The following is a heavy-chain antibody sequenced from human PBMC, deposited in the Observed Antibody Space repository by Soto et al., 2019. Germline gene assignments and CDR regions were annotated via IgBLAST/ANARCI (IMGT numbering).Heavy chain of an antibody. V-gene: IGHV3-30-3*01. D-gene: IGHD3-3*02. CDR1: GFTFSSYA. Sequence: GGSLRLSCAASGFTFSSYAMHWVRQAPGKGLEWVADISYDGSNKYYADSVKGRFTISRDNSKNTLYLQMNSLRAEDTGGYYCAGESGAVLECLSFPGAPPDVWGQGTTVTISS. CDR2: ISYDGSNK. CDR3: AGESGAVLECLSFPGAPPDV. J-gene: IGHJ6*02.